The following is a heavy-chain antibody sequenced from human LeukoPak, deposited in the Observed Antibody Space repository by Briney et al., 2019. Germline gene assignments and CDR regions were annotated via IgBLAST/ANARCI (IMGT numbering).Heavy chain of an antibody. CDR1: GYTFTSYG. Sequence: GASVKVSCKASGYTFTSYGISWVRQAPGQGLEWIGWISGYNGHTNYAQKLQGRVTMTTDTSTSTAYMELRSLRSDDTAVYYCARPVTTVGFDYWGQGTLVTVSS. J-gene: IGHJ4*02. CDR2: ISGYNGHT. V-gene: IGHV1-18*01. D-gene: IGHD4-23*01. CDR3: ARPVTTVGFDY.